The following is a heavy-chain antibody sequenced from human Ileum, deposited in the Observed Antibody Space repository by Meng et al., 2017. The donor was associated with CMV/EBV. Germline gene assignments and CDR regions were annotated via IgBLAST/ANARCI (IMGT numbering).Heavy chain of an antibody. CDR2: IRYDGSNK. D-gene: IGHD6-19*01. V-gene: IGHV3-30*02. J-gene: IGHJ4*02. CDR3: SKAEGQWLAYFDY. CDR1: GFTFSSYG. Sequence: GESLKISCAASGFTFSSYGMHWVRQAPGKGLEWVSFIRYDGSNKHYADSVKGRFTISRDNSKNTLYLQMNSLRAEDTAVYYCSKAEGQWLAYFDYWGQGTLVTVSS.